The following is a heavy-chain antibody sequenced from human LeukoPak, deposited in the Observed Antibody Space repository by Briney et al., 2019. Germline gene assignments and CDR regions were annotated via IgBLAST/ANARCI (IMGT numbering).Heavy chain of an antibody. CDR2: IYHGGTT. CDR1: GGTITSSHW. CDR3: ATYFYGGDYASYYFDY. J-gene: IGHJ4*02. D-gene: IGHD4-23*01. Sequence: PSETLSLTCAVSGGTITSSHWRSWARQPPGKGLGWIGEIYHGGTTNYNPSLKSRVTMSVDESKNQFSLKLSSVTAADTAVYYCATYFYGGDYASYYFDYWGQGTLVTVSS. V-gene: IGHV4-4*02.